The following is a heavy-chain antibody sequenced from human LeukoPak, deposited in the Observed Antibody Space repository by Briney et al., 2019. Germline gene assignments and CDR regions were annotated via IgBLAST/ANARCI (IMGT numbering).Heavy chain of an antibody. J-gene: IGHJ5*02. V-gene: IGHV4-61*02. Sequence: SETLSLTCTVSGDSISSGDYYWSWIRQPAGKGLEWIGRISSSGSTNYNPSLKSRVTISVDTSKNQFSLKLSSVTAADTAVYYCARQILYYGSGSSPDWFDPWGQGTLVTVSS. CDR1: GDSISSGDYY. CDR3: ARQILYYGSGSSPDWFDP. D-gene: IGHD3-10*01. CDR2: ISSSGST.